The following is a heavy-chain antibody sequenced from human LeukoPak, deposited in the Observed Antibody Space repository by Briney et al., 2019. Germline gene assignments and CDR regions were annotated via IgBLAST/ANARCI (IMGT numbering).Heavy chain of an antibody. J-gene: IGHJ5*02. CDR1: GGSISSYY. V-gene: IGHV4-59*08. Sequence: SETLSLTCTVSGGSISSYYWSWIRQRPGKGLEWRGYIYYSGSTNYNPSLKSRVTISVDTSKNQFSLKLSSVTAADTAVYYCARHTSGYYYDSSGLNWFDPWGQGTLVTVSS. CDR3: ARHTSGYYYDSSGLNWFDP. CDR2: IYYSGST. D-gene: IGHD3-22*01.